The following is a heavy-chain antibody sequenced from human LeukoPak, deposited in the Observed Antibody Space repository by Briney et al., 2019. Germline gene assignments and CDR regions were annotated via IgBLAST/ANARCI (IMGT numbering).Heavy chain of an antibody. CDR1: GGSISSSSYY. Sequence: SETLSLTCTVSGGSISSSSYYWGWIRQPPGKGLEWIGSIYYSESTYYNPSLKSRVTISVDTSKNQLSLNLSSVTAADTAVYYCARNVPSPSHHFDIWGQGTMVTVSS. D-gene: IGHD1-1*01. CDR2: IYYSEST. V-gene: IGHV4-39*01. CDR3: ARNVPSPSHHFDI. J-gene: IGHJ3*02.